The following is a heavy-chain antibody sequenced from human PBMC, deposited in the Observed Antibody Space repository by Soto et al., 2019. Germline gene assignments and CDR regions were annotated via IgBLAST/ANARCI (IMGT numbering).Heavy chain of an antibody. J-gene: IGHJ6*02. Sequence: ASVKVSCKASGYTFTSYYMHWVRQAPGQGLEWMGIINPSGGSTNYAQQFQGRVTMTSDTSTSTVYMELSSLRSEDTAVYYCAKSYDFPMEVWGPGTTVTVSS. CDR2: INPSGGST. CDR1: GYTFTSYY. V-gene: IGHV1-46*01. D-gene: IGHD3-3*01. CDR3: AKSYDFPMEV.